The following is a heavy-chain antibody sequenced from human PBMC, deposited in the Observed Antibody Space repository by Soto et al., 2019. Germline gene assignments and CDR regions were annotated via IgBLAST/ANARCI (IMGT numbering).Heavy chain of an antibody. CDR2: IYYSGST. J-gene: IGHJ5*02. D-gene: IGHD2-15*01. CDR1: GGSISSYY. CDR3: ARVYCSGGSCFFDP. Sequence: PSETLSLTCTVSGGSISSYYWSWIRQPPGKGLEWIGYIYYSGSTNYNPSLKSRVTISVDTSKNQFSLKLSSVTAADTAVYYCARVYCSGGSCFFDPWGQGTLVTVS. V-gene: IGHV4-59*01.